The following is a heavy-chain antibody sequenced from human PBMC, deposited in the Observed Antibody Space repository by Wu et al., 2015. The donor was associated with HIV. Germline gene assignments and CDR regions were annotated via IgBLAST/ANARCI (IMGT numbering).Heavy chain of an antibody. Sequence: QVQLVQSGAEVKKPGASVKVSCKTSGYTFTSYGINWVRQAPGQGLEWMGRIIPGSGTIVYAQKFQGSVTLSADESASTVFIELTSLISEDTAVYYCARGYSSGWPSDSDYLDHWGQGTLVTVSS. J-gene: IGHJ4*02. CDR3: ARGYSSGWPSDSDYLDH. CDR1: GYTFTSYG. V-gene: IGHV1-69*13. D-gene: IGHD6-19*01. CDR2: IIPGSGTI.